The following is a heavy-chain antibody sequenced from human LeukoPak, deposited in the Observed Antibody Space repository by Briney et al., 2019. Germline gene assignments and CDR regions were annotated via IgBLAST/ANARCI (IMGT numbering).Heavy chain of an antibody. D-gene: IGHD3-22*01. CDR2: ISTGSSYI. V-gene: IGHV3-21*03. Sequence: PGGCLRLSCAASGFTFSAYSMNWVRQAPGKGLEWVSSISTGSSYIYYADSVKGRFTISRENAKNSLYLQMNSLRAEDTAVYYCTRLTNYDSSGPPINNWGQGALVTVSS. J-gene: IGHJ4*02. CDR3: TRLTNYDSSGPPINN. CDR1: GFTFSAYS.